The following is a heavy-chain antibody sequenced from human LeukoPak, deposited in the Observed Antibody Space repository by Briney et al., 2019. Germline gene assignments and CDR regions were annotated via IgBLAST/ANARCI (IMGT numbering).Heavy chain of an antibody. J-gene: IGHJ4*02. CDR3: ATARWELLWGNNFDY. CDR1: GYTFTSYG. V-gene: IGHV1-18*01. CDR2: ISAYNGNT. D-gene: IGHD1-26*01. Sequence: APVKVSCKASGYTFTSYGISWVRQAPGQGLEWMGWISAYNGNTNYAQKLQGRVTMTRDTSISTAYMELSRLRSDDTAVYYCATARWELLWGNNFDYWGQGTLVTVSS.